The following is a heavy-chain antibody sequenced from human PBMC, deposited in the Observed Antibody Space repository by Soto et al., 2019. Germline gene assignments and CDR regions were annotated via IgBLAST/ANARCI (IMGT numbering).Heavy chain of an antibody. V-gene: IGHV3-30*18. J-gene: IGHJ4*02. CDR2: ISYNGRKT. CDR3: AKSVGSLWLVLFDY. CDR1: GFTFNTYG. Sequence: GGSLRLSCAASGFTFNTYGMHWVRQAPGKGLEWVAVISYNGRKTYYVDSVKGRFTISRDNSKNTLYLQMNSLRAEDTAVYYCAKSVGSLWLVLFDYWGQGTLVTVSS. D-gene: IGHD6-19*01.